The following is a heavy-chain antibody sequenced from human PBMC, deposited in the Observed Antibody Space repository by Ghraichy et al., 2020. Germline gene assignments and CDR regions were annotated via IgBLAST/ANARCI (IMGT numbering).Heavy chain of an antibody. Sequence: ASVKVSCRASGYTFSAYWIHWVRQAPGQGLEWIGWINPRINGTQFAPIFEGRVTMTSDPSITTVYMELNNLRSDDTAVYFCPRDPKDSALAADYWGQGSLVTVSS. CDR1: GYTFSAYW. D-gene: IGHD2-21*01. J-gene: IGHJ4*02. CDR2: INPRINGT. CDR3: PRDPKDSALAADY. V-gene: IGHV1-2*02.